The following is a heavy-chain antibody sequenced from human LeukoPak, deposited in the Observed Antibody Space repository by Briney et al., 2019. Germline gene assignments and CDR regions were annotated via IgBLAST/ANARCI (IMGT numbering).Heavy chain of an antibody. J-gene: IGHJ4*02. CDR2: ISSSGSTI. D-gene: IGHD1-26*01. CDR1: GFTFSSYA. Sequence: MTGGSLRLSCAASGFTFSSYAMSWIRQAPGKGLEWVSYISSSGSTIYYADSVKGRFTISRDNAKNSLYLQMNSLRAEDTAVYYCARDVPSGSYWVYWGQGTLVTVSS. CDR3: ARDVPSGSYWVY. V-gene: IGHV3-11*01.